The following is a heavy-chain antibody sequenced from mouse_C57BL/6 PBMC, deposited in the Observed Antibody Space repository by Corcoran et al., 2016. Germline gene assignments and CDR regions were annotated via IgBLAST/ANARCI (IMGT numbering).Heavy chain of an antibody. CDR1: GYTFTDYY. CDR3: ARTGYYYGSSYIDY. D-gene: IGHD1-1*01. J-gene: IGHJ2*01. V-gene: IGHV1-26*01. Sequence: EVRLPQSGPELVKPGASVKISCKASGYTFTDYYMNWVKQSHGRSLEWIGDINPNNGGTSYNQKFKGKATLTVDKSSSTAYMELRSLTSEDSAVYYCARTGYYYGSSYIDYWGQGTTLTVSS. CDR2: INPNNGGT.